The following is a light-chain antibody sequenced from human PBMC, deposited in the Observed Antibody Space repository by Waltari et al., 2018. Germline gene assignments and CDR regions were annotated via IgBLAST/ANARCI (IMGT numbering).Light chain of an antibody. V-gene: IGLV2-14*01. CDR3: SSYTSSRDVV. J-gene: IGLJ2*01. CDR2: EVS. Sequence: QSALTQPASVSGSPGQSITISCTGTSSDVGGYNYVSWYQQHPGKAPKLMIYEVSNRPSGVSNRFSGSTSGNTASLTISGLQAEDEADYYCSSYTSSRDVVFGGGTKLTVL. CDR1: SSDVGGYNY.